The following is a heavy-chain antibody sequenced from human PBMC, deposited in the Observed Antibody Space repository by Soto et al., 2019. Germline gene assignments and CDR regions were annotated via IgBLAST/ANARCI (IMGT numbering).Heavy chain of an antibody. V-gene: IGHV1-18*01. D-gene: IGHD2-8*01. CDR3: ARDIESVTAKHFFYYYAMDV. CDR1: GFIFSSYG. J-gene: IGHJ6*02. CDR2: VSANNGHT. Sequence: SVKVCCKAFGFIFSSYGLNCVRQAPGQRLEWMGWVSANNGHTNYAQNLQGRVSMTTDTSTSTAYMELRGLKFDDTAVYYCARDIESVTAKHFFYYYAMDVWGQGTTVTVSS.